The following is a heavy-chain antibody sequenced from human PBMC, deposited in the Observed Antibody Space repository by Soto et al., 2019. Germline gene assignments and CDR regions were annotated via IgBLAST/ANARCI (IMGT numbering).Heavy chain of an antibody. CDR3: ARDKDRQQLGGNYYYGIDV. V-gene: IGHV1-18*01. D-gene: IGHD3-3*02. J-gene: IGHJ6*02. CDR2: ISAHNSRT. Sequence: ASVKVSCKASGYRFTSYGINWVRQAPGQGLDWMGWISAHNSRTNFAQRFQGRVSLTTDTSTSTAHMELRSLRSDDTAVYYCARDKDRQQLGGNYYYGIDVWGQGTTVTVSS. CDR1: GYRFTSYG.